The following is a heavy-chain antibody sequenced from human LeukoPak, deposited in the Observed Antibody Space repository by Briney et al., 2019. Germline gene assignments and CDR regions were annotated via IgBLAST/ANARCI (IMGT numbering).Heavy chain of an antibody. Sequence: SETLSLTCTASGVSISSSSYYWGWIRQPPGKGLEWIGSIYYSGSTYYNPSLKSRVTISVDTSKNQSSLKLSSVTASDTAVYYCARPATYCSSTSCYSRGYFDYWGQGTLVTVSS. J-gene: IGHJ4*02. CDR2: IYYSGST. D-gene: IGHD2-2*02. V-gene: IGHV4-39*01. CDR1: GVSISSSSYY. CDR3: ARPATYCSSTSCYSRGYFDY.